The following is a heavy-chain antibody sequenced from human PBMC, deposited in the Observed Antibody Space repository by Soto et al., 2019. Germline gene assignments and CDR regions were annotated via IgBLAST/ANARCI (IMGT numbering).Heavy chain of an antibody. CDR1: GFTFSSYA. CDR2: ISGSGGST. D-gene: IGHD2-15*01. V-gene: IGHV3-23*01. J-gene: IGHJ3*02. CDR3: AGYCSGGSCYSNVALAFDI. Sequence: GGSLRLSCAASGFTFSSYAMSWVRQAPGKGLEWVSAISGSGGSTYYADSVKGRFTISRDNSKNTLYLQMNSLRAEDTAVYYCAGYCSGGSCYSNVALAFDIWGQGTMVTVSS.